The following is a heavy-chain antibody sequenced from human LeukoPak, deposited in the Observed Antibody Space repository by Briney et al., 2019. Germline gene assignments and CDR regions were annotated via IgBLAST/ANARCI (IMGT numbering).Heavy chain of an antibody. Sequence: GGSLRLSCAASGFSFTNYAMSWVRQAPGKGLEWVSTISASGYNTYYADSVQGRFTISRDNSQNTLYLQMSSLRAEDTAVYYCAKVGFLESPEYHYSMDVWGKGTTVTVSS. CDR2: ISASGYNT. V-gene: IGHV3-23*01. J-gene: IGHJ6*03. CDR3: AKVGFLESPEYHYSMDV. D-gene: IGHD3-3*01. CDR1: GFSFTNYA.